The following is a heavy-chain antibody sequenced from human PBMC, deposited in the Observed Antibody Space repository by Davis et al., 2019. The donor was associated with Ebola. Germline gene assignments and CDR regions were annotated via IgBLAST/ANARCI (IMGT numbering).Heavy chain of an antibody. CDR1: GFTFSSYG. CDR2: IRYDGSYK. J-gene: IGHJ4*02. CDR3: AGEMATIIGY. V-gene: IGHV3-30*02. Sequence: GGSLRLSCAASGFTFSSYGMHWVRQAPGKGLEWVAFIRYDGSYKYYADSVKGRFTISRDNAKNTLYLQMNSLRAEDTAVYYCAGEMATIIGYWGQGTLVTVSS. D-gene: IGHD5-24*01.